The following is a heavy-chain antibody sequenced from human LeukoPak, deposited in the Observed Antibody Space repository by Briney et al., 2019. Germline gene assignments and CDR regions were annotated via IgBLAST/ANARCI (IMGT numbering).Heavy chain of an antibody. CDR3: ARPAIVVPAAYYNY. CDR2: INHSGST. J-gene: IGHJ4*02. V-gene: IGHV4-34*01. CDR1: GGSFSGYY. Sequence: PSETLSLTCAVYGGSFSGYYWSWIRQPPGKGLEWIGEINHSGSTNYNPSLKSRVTISVDTSKNQFSLKLSSVTAADTAVYYCARPAIVVPAAYYNYWGQGTLVTVSS. D-gene: IGHD2-2*01.